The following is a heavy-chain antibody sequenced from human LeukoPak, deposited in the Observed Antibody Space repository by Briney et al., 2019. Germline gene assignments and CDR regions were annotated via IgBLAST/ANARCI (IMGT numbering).Heavy chain of an antibody. CDR2: INHSGST. J-gene: IGHJ4*02. V-gene: IGHV4-4*02. CDR1: GGSISSSNW. D-gene: IGHD4-17*01. CDR3: ARHTPTVTTRRFDY. Sequence: NPSETLSLTCAVSGGSISSSNWWSWVRQPPGKGLEWIGEINHSGSTNYNPSLKSRVTISVDTSKNQFSLKLSSVTAADTAVYYCARHTPTVTTRRFDYWGQGTLVTVSS.